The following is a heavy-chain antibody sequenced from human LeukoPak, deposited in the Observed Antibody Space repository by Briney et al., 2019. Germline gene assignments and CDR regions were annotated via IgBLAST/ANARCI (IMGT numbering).Heavy chain of an antibody. J-gene: IGHJ4*02. D-gene: IGHD6-13*01. CDR1: GFAFSASG. CDR2: IRYDGSNK. Sequence: PGGSLRLSCAASGFAFSASGMHWVRQAPGKGLDWVAFIRYDGSNKYYADSVKGRFTISRDNSKNTLYLQMNSLRAEDTAVYYCAARIAAAVIIGYFDYWGQGTLVTVSS. V-gene: IGHV3-30*02. CDR3: AARIAAAVIIGYFDY.